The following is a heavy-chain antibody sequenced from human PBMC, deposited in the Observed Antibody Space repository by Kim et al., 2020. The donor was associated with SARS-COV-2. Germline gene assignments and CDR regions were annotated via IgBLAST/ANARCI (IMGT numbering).Heavy chain of an antibody. CDR2: IYHSGST. J-gene: IGHJ3*02. Sequence: SETLSLTCAVSGGSISSSNWWSWVRQPPGKGLEWIGEIYHSGSTNYNPSLKSRVTISVDKSKNQFSLKLSSVTAADTAVYYCARGDGDYGPSGAFDIWGQGTMVTVSS. CDR1: GGSISSSNW. V-gene: IGHV4-4*02. D-gene: IGHD4-17*01. CDR3: ARGDGDYGPSGAFDI.